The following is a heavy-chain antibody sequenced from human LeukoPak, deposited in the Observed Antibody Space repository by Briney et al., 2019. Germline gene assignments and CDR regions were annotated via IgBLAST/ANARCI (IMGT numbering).Heavy chain of an antibody. Sequence: PSETLSLTCAVYGGSFSGYYWSWIRQPPGKGLEWIGEINHSGSTNYNPSLKSRVTISVDTSKNQFSLKLSSVTAADTAVYYCARGYDSSGYYYPPNYWGQETLVTVSS. J-gene: IGHJ4*02. CDR3: ARGYDSSGYYYPPNY. CDR1: GGSFSGYY. V-gene: IGHV4-34*01. D-gene: IGHD3-22*01. CDR2: INHSGST.